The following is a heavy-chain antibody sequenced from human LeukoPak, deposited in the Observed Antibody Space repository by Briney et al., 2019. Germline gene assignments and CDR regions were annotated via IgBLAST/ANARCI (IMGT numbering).Heavy chain of an antibody. Sequence: GGSLRLSCAASGFTFSSHSMNWVRQAPGKGLEWVSSISSRSTYIYYADSVKGRFTISRDNAKNSLFLQMNSLRAEDTALYYCARELLDGSGSTPFDYWGQGTLVTVSS. CDR2: ISSRSTYI. J-gene: IGHJ4*02. D-gene: IGHD3-10*01. CDR1: GFTFSSHS. CDR3: ARELLDGSGSTPFDY. V-gene: IGHV3-21*01.